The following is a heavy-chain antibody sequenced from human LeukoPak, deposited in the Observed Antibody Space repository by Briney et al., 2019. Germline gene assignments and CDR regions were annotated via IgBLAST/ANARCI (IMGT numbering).Heavy chain of an antibody. CDR2: VYSGAY. CDR3: ARLRPRTHYDFSSGYYAFDY. D-gene: IGHD3-3*01. CDR1: GASITNYF. J-gene: IGHJ4*02. V-gene: IGHV4-4*09. Sequence: PSETLSLTCTVSGASITNYFWGWIRQPPGKGLQWIGYVYSGAYYYNPSLVSRLTVSVDTAKNQFSLGLRSVTAADTAVYYCARLRPRTHYDFSSGYYAFDYWGQGTLVTVSS.